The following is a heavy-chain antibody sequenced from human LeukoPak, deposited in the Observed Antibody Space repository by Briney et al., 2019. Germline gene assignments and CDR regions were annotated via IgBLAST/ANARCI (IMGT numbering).Heavy chain of an antibody. CDR1: GFTFSHYA. V-gene: IGHV3-30*02. Sequence: GGSLRLSCAASGFTFSHYAMHWVRQAPGKGLEWVAFIQSEGNHKYYADSLESRFTISKDNSKNTLYLQLNSLRDEDTAVYYCVKDTPGFGNDGFVLWGQGTLVTVSS. J-gene: IGHJ4*02. CDR3: VKDTPGFGNDGFVL. D-gene: IGHD5-24*01. CDR2: IQSEGNHK.